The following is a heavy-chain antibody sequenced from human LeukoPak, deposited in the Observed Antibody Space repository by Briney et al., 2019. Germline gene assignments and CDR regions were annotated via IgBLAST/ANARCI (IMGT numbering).Heavy chain of an antibody. CDR2: IYYSGST. CDR3: ARASRLSDPDFDY. Sequence: PSETLSLTCTVSGGSISSGGYYWSWIRQHPGKGLEWIGYIYYSGSTYYNPSLKSRVTISVDTSKNQFSLKLSSVTAADTAVYYCARASRLSDPDFDYWGQGTLVTVSS. CDR1: GGSISSGGYY. J-gene: IGHJ4*02. V-gene: IGHV4-31*03. D-gene: IGHD2-2*01.